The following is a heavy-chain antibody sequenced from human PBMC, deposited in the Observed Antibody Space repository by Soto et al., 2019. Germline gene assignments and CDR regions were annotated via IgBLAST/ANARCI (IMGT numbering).Heavy chain of an antibody. CDR1: GGSISSGDYY. Sequence: SETLSLTCTVSGGSISSGDYYWSWIRQPPGKGLEWIGYIYYSGSTYYNPSLKSRVTISVDTSKNQFSLKLNSVTAADTAVYYCARGRIAVAGFYYYYGMDVWGQGTTDTV. V-gene: IGHV4-30-4*01. CDR3: ARGRIAVAGFYYYYGMDV. D-gene: IGHD6-19*01. J-gene: IGHJ6*02. CDR2: IYYSGST.